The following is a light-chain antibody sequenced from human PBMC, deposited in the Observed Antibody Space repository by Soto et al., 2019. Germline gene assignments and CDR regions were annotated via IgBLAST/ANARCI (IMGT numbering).Light chain of an antibody. Sequence: EIVLTQSPGTLSLSPGERATLSCRASQSVSRSYLAWYQQKPGQAPRLLIYGASSRATGIPDRFSGSGSGTDFTLTISRLEPEDLAVYYCQQYGSSPPWTFGQGTRVEI. V-gene: IGKV3-20*01. CDR2: GAS. CDR1: QSVSRSY. J-gene: IGKJ1*01. CDR3: QQYGSSPPWT.